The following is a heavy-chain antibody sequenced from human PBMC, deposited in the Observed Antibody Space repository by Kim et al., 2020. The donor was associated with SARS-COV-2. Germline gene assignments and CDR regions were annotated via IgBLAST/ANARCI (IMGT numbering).Heavy chain of an antibody. J-gene: IGHJ5*02. V-gene: IGHV4-4*06. D-gene: IGHD3-16*01. Sequence: TNYTPSRKSRVTVSVDATKNQFSLTVKSVTAADTALYYCAREMTTFGRIDTWGQGTQVTVSS. CDR3: AREMTTFGRIDT. CDR2: T.